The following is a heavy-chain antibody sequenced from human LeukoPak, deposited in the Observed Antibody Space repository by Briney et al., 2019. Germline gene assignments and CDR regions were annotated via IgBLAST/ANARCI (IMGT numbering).Heavy chain of an antibody. Sequence: PGGSLRLSCAASGFTFTSFSFNWVRQAPGKGLEWVSSINTVATYIYYVDSVRGRFTISRDNAKNSVYLQMDSLRAEDTGVYYCARLRRNGDSGGFYYYYDYWGQGTLVTVSS. CDR2: INTVATYI. CDR3: ARLRRNGDSGGFYYYYDY. CDR1: GFTFTSFS. J-gene: IGHJ4*02. V-gene: IGHV3-21*01. D-gene: IGHD3-22*01.